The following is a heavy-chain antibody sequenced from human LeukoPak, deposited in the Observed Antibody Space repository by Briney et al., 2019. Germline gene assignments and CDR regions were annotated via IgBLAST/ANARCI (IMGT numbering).Heavy chain of an antibody. J-gene: IGHJ5*02. D-gene: IGHD2-2*01. Sequence: KASETLSLTCTVSGGSISNYYWSWIRQPPGKGLEWIGYIYYSGSTNYNPSLKSRVTISVDTSKNQFSLKLSSVTAADTAVYYCARGGGVLVVPAAILWFDPWGQGTLVTVSS. CDR3: ARGGGVLVVPAAILWFDP. CDR1: GGSISNYY. CDR2: IYYSGST. V-gene: IGHV4-59*08.